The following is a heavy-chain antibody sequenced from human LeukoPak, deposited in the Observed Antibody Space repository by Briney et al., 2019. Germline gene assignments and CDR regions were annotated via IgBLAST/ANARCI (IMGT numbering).Heavy chain of an antibody. Sequence: SETLSLTCTVSGGSINSYYWSWIRQPPGKGLEWIGYIYYSGSTNYNPSLNSRVTISVDTSKNQFSLKLSSVTAADTAVYYCANYDSSGYDAFDIWGQGTMVTVSS. CDR3: ANYDSSGYDAFDI. V-gene: IGHV4-59*01. D-gene: IGHD3-22*01. J-gene: IGHJ3*02. CDR2: IYYSGST. CDR1: GGSINSYY.